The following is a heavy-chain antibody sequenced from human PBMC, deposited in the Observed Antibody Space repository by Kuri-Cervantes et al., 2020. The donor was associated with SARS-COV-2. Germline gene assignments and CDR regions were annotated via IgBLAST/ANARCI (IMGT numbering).Heavy chain of an antibody. D-gene: IGHD5-12*01. J-gene: IGHJ3*02. V-gene: IGHV4-30-4*07. Sequence: SQTLSLTCAVSGGSISSGGYSWSWIRQPPGKGLEWIGYIYYSGSTYYNPSLKSRVTISVDTSKNQFSLKRSRVTAGDMAAYYCVSAGYGSFDMVGQPTTVTVSS. CDR1: GGSISSGGYS. CDR3: VSAGYGSFDM. CDR2: IYYSGST.